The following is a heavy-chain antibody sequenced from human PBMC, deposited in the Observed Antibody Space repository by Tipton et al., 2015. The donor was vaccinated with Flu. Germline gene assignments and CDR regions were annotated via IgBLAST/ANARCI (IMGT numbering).Heavy chain of an antibody. V-gene: IGHV4-34*01. CDR1: GASLSAYN. Sequence: TLSLTCAVCGASLSAYNCGWIRQPPGTGLEWIWEITRSGSSKYSPSLKSRVTISVDTSKSQFSLMLRSVTAADTAVYYCARLSYYDVDLKNFYFDYWGQGALVTVSS. J-gene: IGHJ4*02. CDR2: ITRSGSS. D-gene: IGHD3-10*02. CDR3: ARLSYYDVDLKNFYFDY.